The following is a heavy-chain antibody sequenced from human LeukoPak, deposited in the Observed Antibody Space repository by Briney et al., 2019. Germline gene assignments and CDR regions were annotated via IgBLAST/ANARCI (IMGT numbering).Heavy chain of an antibody. Sequence: GGSLRLSCAASGFTVSSNYMSWVRQAPGKGLEWLSIIYSSGSTYYADSVKGRFTISRDNSKNTLYLQMNSLRAEDTAVYYCAREALGGGGYWGQGTLVTVSS. CDR1: GFTVSSNY. CDR3: AREALGGGGY. V-gene: IGHV3-66*01. CDR2: IYSSGST. J-gene: IGHJ4*02. D-gene: IGHD3-10*01.